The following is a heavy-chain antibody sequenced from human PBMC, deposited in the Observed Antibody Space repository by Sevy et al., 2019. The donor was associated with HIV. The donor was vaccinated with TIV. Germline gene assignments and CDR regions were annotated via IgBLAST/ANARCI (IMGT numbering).Heavy chain of an antibody. Sequence: GGSLRLSCAASGFTFSIYYMTWARQAPGKGLEWVANIKSDGSDKYYVDSVKGRFTISRDNAKNSLYLQMNSLRAGDTAVYYCARGALSGSYGGPLDYWGQGTLVTVSS. V-gene: IGHV3-7*01. D-gene: IGHD1-26*01. CDR1: GFTFSIYY. CDR2: IKSDGSDK. J-gene: IGHJ4*02. CDR3: ARGALSGSYGGPLDY.